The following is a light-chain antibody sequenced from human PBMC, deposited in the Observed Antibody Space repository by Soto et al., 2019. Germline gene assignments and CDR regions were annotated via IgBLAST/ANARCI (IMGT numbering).Light chain of an antibody. CDR1: QSVSSN. CDR2: GAS. CDR3: QQYNSWPPWT. V-gene: IGKV3-15*01. J-gene: IGKJ1*01. Sequence: EIVMTQSPATLSVSPGERATLSCRASQSVSSNLAWYQHKPGQAPRLLIYGASTRATGIPARFSGSGSGKEFTLTISSLQSEDFAVYYCQQYNSWPPWTFGQGTKVDI.